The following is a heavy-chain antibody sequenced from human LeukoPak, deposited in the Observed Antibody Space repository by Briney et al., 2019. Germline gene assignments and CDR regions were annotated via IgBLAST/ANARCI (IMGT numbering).Heavy chain of an antibody. V-gene: IGHV3-74*01. Sequence: GRSLRLTCAASGFTFSNYDMHWVRQAPGKGLVWVSRINSDGSTTGYADSVRGRFTVSRDNAKNTLYLQMNSLRAEDTAVYYCVRDRGSPTPFDYWGQGALVTVSS. J-gene: IGHJ4*02. CDR3: VRDRGSPTPFDY. CDR2: INSDGSTT. D-gene: IGHD1-26*01. CDR1: GFTFSNYD.